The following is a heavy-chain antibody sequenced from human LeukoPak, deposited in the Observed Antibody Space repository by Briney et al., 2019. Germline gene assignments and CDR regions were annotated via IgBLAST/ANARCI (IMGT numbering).Heavy chain of an antibody. CDR2: IYYSGST. V-gene: IGHV4-39*07. J-gene: IGHJ4*02. CDR1: GGSISTSTYY. Sequence: PSETLSLTCTVSGGSISTSTYYWGWIRQPPGKGLEWIGSIYYSGSTYYNPSLKSRVTISVDTSKNQFSLKLSSVTAADTAVYYCARGLDFFEYWGQGTLVTVSS. CDR3: ARGLDFFEY.